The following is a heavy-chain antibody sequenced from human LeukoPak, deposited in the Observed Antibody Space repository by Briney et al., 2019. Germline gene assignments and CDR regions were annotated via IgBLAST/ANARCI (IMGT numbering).Heavy chain of an antibody. J-gene: IGHJ3*02. CDR3: ARHVAYGPLEI. CDR1: GASLSSYY. D-gene: IGHD3-10*01. V-gene: IGHV4-59*04. Sequence: SETLSLTCSVSGASLSSYYWDWIRQPPGKRLEWIGNIYYSGSTDYNPSLKTRVTMSVDTSSNRFSLQVNSVTAADTAVYYCARHVAYGPLEIWGQGTMVTVSS. CDR2: IYYSGST.